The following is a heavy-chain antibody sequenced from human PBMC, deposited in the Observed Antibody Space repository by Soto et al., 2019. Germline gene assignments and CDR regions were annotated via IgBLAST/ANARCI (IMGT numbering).Heavy chain of an antibody. CDR2: IYLSGRT. V-gene: IGHV4-31*03. Sequence: PSETLSLTCTVSGGSISSGGYYWSWIRQHPGKGLEWIGYIYLSGRTYYNPSLKSRVTISVDTSNNQFSLKLSSVTAADTAVYYCARVAYNWNRDFDYWGQGTLVTVSS. D-gene: IGHD1-20*01. J-gene: IGHJ4*02. CDR3: ARVAYNWNRDFDY. CDR1: GGSISSGGYY.